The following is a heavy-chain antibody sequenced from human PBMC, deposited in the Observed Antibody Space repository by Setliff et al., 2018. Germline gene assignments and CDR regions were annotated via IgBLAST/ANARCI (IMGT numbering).Heavy chain of an antibody. CDR2: IYHSGST. J-gene: IGHJ6*03. D-gene: IGHD3-22*01. V-gene: IGHV4-4*02. Sequence: SETLSLTCAVSGGSISSSNWWSWVRQPPGKGLEWIGEIYHSGSTYYNPSLKSRVTISVDTSKNQFSLKLSSVTAADTAVYYCAREAGYYDSSGPVGVPYYYYMDVWGKGTTVTVSS. CDR3: AREAGYYDSSGPVGVPYYYYMDV. CDR1: GGSISSSNW.